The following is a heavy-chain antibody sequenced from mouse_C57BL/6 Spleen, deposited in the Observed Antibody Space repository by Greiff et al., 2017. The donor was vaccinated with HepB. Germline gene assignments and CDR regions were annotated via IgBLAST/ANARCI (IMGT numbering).Heavy chain of an antibody. Sequence: VQLQQSGPGLVQPSQSLSITCTVSGFSLTSYGVHWVRQSPGKGLEWLGVIWRGGSTDYNAAFMSRLSITKDNSKSTVFFKMNSLQADDTAIYYCAKNGGDGNYRYFDVWGTGTTVTVSS. CDR2: IWRGGST. CDR1: GFSLTSYG. J-gene: IGHJ1*03. CDR3: AKNGGDGNYRYFDV. D-gene: IGHD2-1*01. V-gene: IGHV2-5*01.